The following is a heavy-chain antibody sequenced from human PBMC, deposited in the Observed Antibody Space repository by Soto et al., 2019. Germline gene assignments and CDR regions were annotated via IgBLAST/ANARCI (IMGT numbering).Heavy chain of an antibody. V-gene: IGHV3-11*06. J-gene: IGHJ5*02. CDR2: ISPGSRYP. D-gene: IGHD6-13*01. CDR3: ASHWEPGIAAAGHYNWFDP. CDR1: GFTFGDSY. Sequence: GGSLRLSCAGSGFTFGDSYMSWIRQAPGKGLEWLSYISPGSRYPAYADSVKGRFTISRDNAKNSLYLQMNSLRAEDTAVYYCASHWEPGIAAAGHYNWFDPWGQGTLVTVSS.